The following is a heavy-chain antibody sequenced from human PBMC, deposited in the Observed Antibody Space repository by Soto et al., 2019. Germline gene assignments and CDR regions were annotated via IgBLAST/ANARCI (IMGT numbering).Heavy chain of an antibody. Sequence: QVQLVQSGAEVKKPGSSVKVSCKASGGTFSSYAISWVRQAPGQGLEWMGGIIPIFGTANYAQKFQGRVTITADESTSTAYMELSSLRSEDTAVYYCASPYYYDSXGQYDAFDIWGQGTMVTVSS. D-gene: IGHD3-22*01. CDR2: IIPIFGTA. V-gene: IGHV1-69*01. J-gene: IGHJ3*02. CDR3: ASPYYYDSXGQYDAFDI. CDR1: GGTFSSYA.